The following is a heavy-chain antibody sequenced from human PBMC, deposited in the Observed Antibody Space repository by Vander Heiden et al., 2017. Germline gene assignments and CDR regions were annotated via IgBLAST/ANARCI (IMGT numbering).Heavy chain of an antibody. J-gene: IGHJ5*02. V-gene: IGHV4-31*03. D-gene: IGHD2-2*01. CDR3: AREYIVVVPAAQNWFDP. CDR2: IYYSGST. Sequence: QVQLQESGPGLVKPSQTLSLTCPVSGGPVSSGGYYGSWIRQHPGKGLEWIGYIYYSGSTYYNPSLKSRVTISVDTSKNQFSLKLSSVTAADTAVYYCAREYIVVVPAAQNWFDPWGQGTLVTVSS. CDR1: GGPVSSGGYY.